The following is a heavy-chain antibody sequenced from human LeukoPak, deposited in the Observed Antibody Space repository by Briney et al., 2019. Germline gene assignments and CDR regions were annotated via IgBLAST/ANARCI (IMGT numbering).Heavy chain of an antibody. CDR1: GFTFNNYA. J-gene: IGHJ1*01. CDR3: ARALSQELIRYSQD. V-gene: IGHV3-23*01. Sequence: GGSLRLSCAASGFTFNNYAMSWVRQAPGKGPEWVSGISGSGDKSYYADSVKGRFTISRDNSKNTLYLQMNSLRADDTAVYYCARALSQELIRYSQDWGQGTLVSVSS. CDR2: ISGSGDKS. D-gene: IGHD2-15*01.